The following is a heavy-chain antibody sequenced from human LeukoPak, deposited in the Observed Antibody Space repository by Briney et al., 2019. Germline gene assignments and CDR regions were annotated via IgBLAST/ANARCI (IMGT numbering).Heavy chain of an antibody. J-gene: IGHJ3*02. D-gene: IGHD3-10*01. CDR3: ARLGITMVRGVILPDAFDI. CDR1: GSSISSYY. CDR2: IYYSGST. V-gene: IGHV4-59*08. Sequence: SETLSLTCTVSGSSISSYYWSWIRQPPGKGLEWIGYIYYSGSTNYNPSLKSRVTISVDTSKNQFSLKLSSVTAADTAVYYCARLGITMVRGVILPDAFDIWGQGTMVTVSS.